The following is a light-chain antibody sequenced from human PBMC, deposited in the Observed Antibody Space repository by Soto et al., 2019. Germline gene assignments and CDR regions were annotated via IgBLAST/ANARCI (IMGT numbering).Light chain of an antibody. CDR1: QSIISW. CDR2: KAS. J-gene: IGKJ4*01. CDR3: QQYNSYSPLT. V-gene: IGKV1-5*03. Sequence: DTQMTEYPSTLSASVGYIFTITCRARQSIISWFAWYQQKPGKAPKLLIYKASGLESGVPSRFSGSGSGTDFTLTISSLQPDDFATYYCQQYNSYSPLTFGGGTKVDIK.